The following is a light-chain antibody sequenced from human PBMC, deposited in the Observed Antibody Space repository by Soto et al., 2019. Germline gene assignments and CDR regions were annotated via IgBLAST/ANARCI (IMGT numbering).Light chain of an antibody. J-gene: IGKJ4*01. CDR2: DAS. CDR3: QQRSNWLT. Sequence: EIVLTQSPATLSLSPGERATLSCRASQSVSSYLAWYQQKPGQAPRLLIHDASNRAPGIPARFSGSGCGTDFTLTIRSLEPEDFAVYYCQQRSNWLTFGGGTKVEIK. CDR1: QSVSSY. V-gene: IGKV3-11*01.